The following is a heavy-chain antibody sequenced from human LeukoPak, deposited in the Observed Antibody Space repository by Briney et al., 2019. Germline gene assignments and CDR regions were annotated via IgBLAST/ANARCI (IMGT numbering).Heavy chain of an antibody. V-gene: IGHV1-2*02. Sequence: ASVKVSCKASGYTFTGYYMHWVRQAPGQGLEWMGWINPNSGGTNYAQKFQGRVTMTRDTSISTAYMELSRLRSDDTAVYYCARGARQFNIVIMVYAIGGGDVWGQGTTVTVSS. CDR2: INPNSGGT. J-gene: IGHJ6*02. D-gene: IGHD2-8*01. CDR3: ARGARQFNIVIMVYAIGGGDV. CDR1: GYTFTGYY.